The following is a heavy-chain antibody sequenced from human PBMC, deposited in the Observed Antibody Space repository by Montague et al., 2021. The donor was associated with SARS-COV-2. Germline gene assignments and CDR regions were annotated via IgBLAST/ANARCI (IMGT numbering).Heavy chain of an antibody. CDR3: ARSGWLTRGFDS. J-gene: IGHJ4*02. CDR2: INYSGIT. CDR1: GGPISGYY. Sequence: SETLSLTCSVSGGPISGYYWSWIRQPPGKGLEWIAYINYSGITNHNPSLKSRVSVSLDTSKNHFSLNLKSVTAADTAVYYCARSGWLTRGFDSWGQGTLVFVSS. D-gene: IGHD5-12*01. V-gene: IGHV4-59*01.